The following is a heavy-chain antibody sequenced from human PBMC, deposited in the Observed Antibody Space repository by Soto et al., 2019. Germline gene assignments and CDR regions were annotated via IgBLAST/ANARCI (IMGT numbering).Heavy chain of an antibody. CDR3: ARVYSGSYHHLRYFDY. V-gene: IGHV1-69*01. CDR1: GGTFSSYA. Sequence: QVQLVHSGDEVKKPGSSVKVSCKASGGTFSSYAISWVRQAPGQGLEWMGGAIPIFGTANYAQKFQGRVTITADESTSTAYMELSSLRSEDTVVYYCARVYSGSYHHLRYFDYWGQGTLVTVSS. J-gene: IGHJ4*02. CDR2: AIPIFGTA. D-gene: IGHD1-26*01.